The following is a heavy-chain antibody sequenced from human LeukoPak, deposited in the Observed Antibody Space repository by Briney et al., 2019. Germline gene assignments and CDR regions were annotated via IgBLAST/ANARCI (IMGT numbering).Heavy chain of an antibody. CDR2: IYYSGST. D-gene: IGHD3-22*01. CDR3: ARTATYYYDSSGYYMIY. CDR1: GGSISSYY. J-gene: IGHJ4*02. V-gene: IGHV4-59*08. Sequence: SETLSLTCTVSGGSISSYYWSWIRQPPGKGLEWIGYIYYSGSTNYNPSLKSRVTISVDTSKNQYSLKLSSVTAAGTAVYYCARTATYYYDSSGYYMIYWGQGTLVTVSS.